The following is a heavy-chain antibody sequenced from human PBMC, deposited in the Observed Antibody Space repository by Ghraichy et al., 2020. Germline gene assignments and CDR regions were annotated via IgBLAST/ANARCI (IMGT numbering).Heavy chain of an antibody. D-gene: IGHD5-12*01. CDR3: ARGFGYPIRYYYAMDV. J-gene: IGHJ6*02. CDR2: MNPDSGNS. V-gene: IGHV1-8*01. CDR1: GYPFDSYD. Sequence: ASVKVSCKASGYPFDSYDINWVRQAPGQGLEWMGYMNPDSGNSDYALKFRGRVTMTRDASTTTTYMELRSLTSEDTAVYYCARGFGYPIRYYYAMDVWGQGTTVTVSS.